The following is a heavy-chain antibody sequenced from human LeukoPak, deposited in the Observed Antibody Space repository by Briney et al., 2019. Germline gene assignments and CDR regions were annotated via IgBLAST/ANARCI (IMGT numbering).Heavy chain of an antibody. CDR3: ARAPILTVYNPYNWFDA. CDR2: ISSSGSNI. D-gene: IGHD3-9*01. Sequence: GGSLRLSCAASEFSVGSNYMNWVRQAPGKGLEWVSYISSSGSNIYYADSVKGRFTISRDNAKNTLYLQMNSLRAEDTAVYYFARAPILTVYNPYNWFDAWGQGTLVTVSS. V-gene: IGHV3-48*04. CDR1: EFSVGSNY. J-gene: IGHJ5*02.